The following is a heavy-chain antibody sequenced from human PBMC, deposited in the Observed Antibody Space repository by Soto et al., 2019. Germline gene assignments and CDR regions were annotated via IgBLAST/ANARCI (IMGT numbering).Heavy chain of an antibody. CDR2: IYYSGST. J-gene: IGHJ4*02. D-gene: IGHD3-22*01. CDR1: GGSISSNY. CDR3: ARVDSSGYFLDF. V-gene: IGHV4-59*01. Sequence: SETLSLTCTFSGGSISSNYWTLIRQPPGKGLEWIGYIYYSGSTSYNPSLKSRVTISVDTSENQFSLKLSSVTAADTAVYYCARVDSSGYFLDFWGQGTLVTVS.